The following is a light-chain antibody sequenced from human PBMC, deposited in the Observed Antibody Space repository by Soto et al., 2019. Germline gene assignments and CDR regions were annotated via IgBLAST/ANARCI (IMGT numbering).Light chain of an antibody. CDR2: AAS. CDR1: HDISTY. J-gene: IGKJ1*01. Sequence: DIQMTQFPSTLSAYVGDRVTITCRASHDISTYLAWYQQQPGKDPKLLIYAASTLQNRVPSRFSGSGSGTDFNLTISRLQTDDFATYYCQHYNSYPEAVGQGTKVDIK. V-gene: IGKV1-9*01. CDR3: QHYNSYPEA.